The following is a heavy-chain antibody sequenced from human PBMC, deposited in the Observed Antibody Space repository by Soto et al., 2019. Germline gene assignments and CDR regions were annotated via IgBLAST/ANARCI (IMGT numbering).Heavy chain of an antibody. CDR3: ASSPHATVTTPAFDY. CDR1: GYTFTSYY. D-gene: IGHD4-17*01. CDR2: INPSGGST. V-gene: IGHV1-46*01. Sequence: ASVKVSCKASGYTFTSYYMHWVRQAPGQGLEWMGIINPSGGSTSYAQKFQGRVTMTRDTSTSTVYMELNSLRSEDTAVYYCASSPHATVTTPAFDYWGQGTLVTVSS. J-gene: IGHJ4*02.